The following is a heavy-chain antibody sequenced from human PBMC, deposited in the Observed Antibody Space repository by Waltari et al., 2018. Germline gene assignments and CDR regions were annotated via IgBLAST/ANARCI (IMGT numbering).Heavy chain of an antibody. CDR1: GGSITSNRHY. J-gene: IGHJ3*01. Sequence: QLHLQESGPGLVKPSDTLSVTCSVSGGSITSNRHYWAWIRHPPGKGLEWTATISYSGATYNNPSLKSRVTISVDTSKNQFSLKLSSVTAADTAVYYCATYIGASIGTAAFDVWGQGTMVTVSS. V-gene: IGHV4-39*01. CDR2: ISYSGAT. CDR3: ATYIGASIGTAAFDV. D-gene: IGHD3-16*01.